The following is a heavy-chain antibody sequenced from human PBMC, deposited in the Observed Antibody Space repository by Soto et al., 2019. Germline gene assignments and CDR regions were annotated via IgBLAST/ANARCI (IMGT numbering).Heavy chain of an antibody. CDR3: ARADGWLAVH. CDR2: IKQDGSEK. CDR1: GFTFSNSW. J-gene: IGHJ4*02. V-gene: IGHV3-7*01. Sequence: GGSLRLSCAASGFTFSNSWMNWVRQAPGKGLEWVADIKQDGSEKNYVDSVKGRVTISRDNAKSSLYLQMNSLRAEDTAVYYCARADGWLAVHWGQGTLVTVSS. D-gene: IGHD6-19*01.